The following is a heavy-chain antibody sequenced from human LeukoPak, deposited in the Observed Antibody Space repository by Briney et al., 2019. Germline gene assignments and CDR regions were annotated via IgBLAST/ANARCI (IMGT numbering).Heavy chain of an antibody. V-gene: IGHV4-59*12. CDR1: GGSINSFY. D-gene: IGHD6-13*01. Sequence: KPSEPLSLTCSVSGGSINSFYWSWIRQPPGKGLEWIGYIHSNGGTNYNPSLKSRVTMSVDTSKNQFSLKLNSVTAADTAVYYCARGNIAAAVKYWGQGTLVTVSS. J-gene: IGHJ1*01. CDR3: ARGNIAAAVKY. CDR2: IHSNGGT.